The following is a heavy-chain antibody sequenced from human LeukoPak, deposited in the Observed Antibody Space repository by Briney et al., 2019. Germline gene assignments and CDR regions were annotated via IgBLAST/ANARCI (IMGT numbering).Heavy chain of an antibody. D-gene: IGHD6-19*01. V-gene: IGHV4-39*07. J-gene: IGHJ6*03. CDR3: AREAMAVAGMYYYYYMDV. CDR2: IYYSGST. Sequence: PSETLSLTCTVSGGSISSSSYYWGWIRQPPGKGLEWIGSIYYSGSTYYNPSLKSRVTISVDTSKNQFSLKLSSVTAADTAVYYCAREAMAVAGMYYYYYMDVWGKGTTVTVSS. CDR1: GGSISSSSYY.